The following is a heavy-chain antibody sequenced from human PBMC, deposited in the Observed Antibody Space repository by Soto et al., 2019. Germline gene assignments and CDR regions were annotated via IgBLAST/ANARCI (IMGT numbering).Heavy chain of an antibody. V-gene: IGHV3-48*01. J-gene: IGHJ5*02. Sequence: EVQLVESGGGLVQPGGSLRLSCAASGFTFSSYSMNWVRQAPGKGLEWVSYISSSSSTIYYADSVKGRFTISRDNAKNPLYLQRNSLRAEYTAVYYCARHPERIAEIGWFDPWGQGTLVTVSS. D-gene: IGHD6-13*01. CDR1: GFTFSSYS. CDR3: ARHPERIAEIGWFDP. CDR2: ISSSSSTI.